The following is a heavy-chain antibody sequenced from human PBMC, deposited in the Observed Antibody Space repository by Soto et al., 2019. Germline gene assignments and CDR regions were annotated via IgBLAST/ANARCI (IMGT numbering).Heavy chain of an antibody. J-gene: IGHJ4*02. D-gene: IGHD1-7*01. V-gene: IGHV4-59*01. CDR1: GGSISTYY. CDR2: IYYSGST. CDR3: ARERELRLDY. Sequence: PSETLSLTCTVSGGSISTYYWSWIRQPPGKGLEWIGYIYYSGSTNYNPSLKSRVTISVDTSKNQFSLKLSSVTAADTAMYYCARERELRLDYWGQGTLVTVSS.